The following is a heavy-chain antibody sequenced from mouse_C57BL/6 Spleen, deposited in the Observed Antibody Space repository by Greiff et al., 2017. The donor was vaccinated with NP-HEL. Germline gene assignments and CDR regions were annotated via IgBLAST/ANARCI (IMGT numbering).Heavy chain of an antibody. CDR2: IYPGSGST. CDR1: GYTFTSYW. Sequence: QVQLQQPGAELVKPGASVKMSCKASGYTFTSYWITWVKQRPGQGLEWIGDIYPGSGSTNYNEKFKSKATLTVDTSSSTAYMHLSSLTAEDAAVYYCARYYYGSSYEHWYFDVWGTGTTVTVSS. V-gene: IGHV1-55*01. J-gene: IGHJ1*03. D-gene: IGHD1-1*01. CDR3: ARYYYGSSYEHWYFDV.